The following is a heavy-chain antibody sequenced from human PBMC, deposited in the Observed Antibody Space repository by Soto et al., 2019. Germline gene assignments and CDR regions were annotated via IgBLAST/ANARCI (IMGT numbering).Heavy chain of an antibody. CDR3: ARVQYYDSSGGGMDV. CDR1: GFTFSSYG. J-gene: IGHJ6*02. CDR2: IWYDGSNK. Sequence: QVQLVESGGGVVQPGRSLRLSCAASGFTFSSYGMHWVRQAPGKGLEWVAVIWYDGSNKYYADSVKGRFTISRDNSKNTLYLQINSLRAEDTAVYYCARVQYYDSSGGGMDVWGQGTTVTVSS. V-gene: IGHV3-33*01. D-gene: IGHD3-22*01.